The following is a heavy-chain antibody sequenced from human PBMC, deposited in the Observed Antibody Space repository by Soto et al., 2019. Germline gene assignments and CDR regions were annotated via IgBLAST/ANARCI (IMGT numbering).Heavy chain of an antibody. CDR2: SIPIFGTA. J-gene: IGHJ6*02. V-gene: IGHV1-69*13. D-gene: IGHD5-12*01. CDR1: GGTFNNYP. CDR3: ARGRGYSGDDRYYYFDMDV. Sequence: SVKVPCKASGGTFNNYPITWVRQAPGQGLEWMGGSIPIFGTANYAQKFQGRVTISVDESTSTAYMELSSLRSEDTAVYYCARGRGYSGDDRYYYFDMDVWGQGTTVTVSS.